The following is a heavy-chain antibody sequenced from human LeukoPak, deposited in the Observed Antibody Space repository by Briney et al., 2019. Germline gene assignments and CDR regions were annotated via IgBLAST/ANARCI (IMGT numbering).Heavy chain of an antibody. CDR2: ISVYNGNT. J-gene: IGHJ5*02. V-gene: IGHV1-18*01. Sequence: ASVKVSCKASGYTFTSYGISWVRQSPGQGFEWMGWISVYNGNTNYAQKLQGRVTMTTDTSTSTAYMELRSLRSDDTAVYYCAIDLGYYGSTSCSTRGWFDPWGQGTLVTVSS. CDR1: GYTFTSYG. D-gene: IGHD2-2*01. CDR3: AIDLGYYGSTSCSTRGWFDP.